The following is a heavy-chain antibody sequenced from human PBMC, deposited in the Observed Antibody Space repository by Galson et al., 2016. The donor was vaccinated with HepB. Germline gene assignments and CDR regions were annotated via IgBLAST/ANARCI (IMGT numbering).Heavy chain of an antibody. CDR2: IYYSGST. CDR3: ARYGGNSVYYYGMDV. D-gene: IGHD4-23*01. Sequence: SETLSLTCSVSGGSITSYYWSWIRHPPGKGLEWIGYIYYSGSTSYNPSLKSRVTISVDPSKTQFSLTLSSVTAADTAVYYCARYGGNSVYYYGMDVWGQGTTVTVSS. CDR1: GGSITSYY. J-gene: IGHJ6*02. V-gene: IGHV4-59*01.